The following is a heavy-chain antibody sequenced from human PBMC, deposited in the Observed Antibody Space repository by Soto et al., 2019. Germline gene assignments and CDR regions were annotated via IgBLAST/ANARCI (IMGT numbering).Heavy chain of an antibody. Sequence: GVSLSLSCSASGLTFSSFWMSWVRQAPGKGLEWVAIIKQDGSEKYYVDSVTGRFIVSRDNAEKSLYLQMNSLRPEDTDLDYWGVGYRHYDDHSEDWGQKILATV. CDR3: GVGYRHYDDHSED. CDR2: IKQDGSEK. D-gene: IGHD5-12*01. CDR1: GLTFSSFW. V-gene: IGHV3-7*03. J-gene: IGHJ4*02.